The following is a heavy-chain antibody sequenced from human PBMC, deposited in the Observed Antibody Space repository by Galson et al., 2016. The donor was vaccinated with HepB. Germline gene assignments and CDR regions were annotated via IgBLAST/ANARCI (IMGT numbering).Heavy chain of an antibody. CDR1: GFSLASYW. D-gene: IGHD2-21*01. CDR2: IDPSDSHT. J-gene: IGHJ2*01. CDR3: ARTSYYRESGDLKGAWYFDL. Sequence: QSGAEVKKPGESLRISCKGSGFSLASYWISWVRQMPGKGLEWMGRIDPSDSHTKNSPSFDGHVTMSVDKSISTVYLQWSSLTAPDTAMYYCARTSYYRESGDLKGAWYFDLWGRGTLVTVSA. V-gene: IGHV5-10-1*01.